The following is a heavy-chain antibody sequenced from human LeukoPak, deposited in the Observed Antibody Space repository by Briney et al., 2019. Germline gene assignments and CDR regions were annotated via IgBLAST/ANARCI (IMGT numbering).Heavy chain of an antibody. CDR3: ARVGEGAAKD. V-gene: IGHV3-53*01. CDR2: IYSGGST. CDR1: GFTVSSNY. D-gene: IGHD1-26*01. Sequence: TGGSLRLSCAASGFTVSSNYMSWVRQAPGKGLEWVSVIYSGGSTYYADSVKGQFAISRDNSKNTLYLQMNSLRAEDTAVYYCARVGEGAAKDWGQGTLVTVSS. J-gene: IGHJ4*02.